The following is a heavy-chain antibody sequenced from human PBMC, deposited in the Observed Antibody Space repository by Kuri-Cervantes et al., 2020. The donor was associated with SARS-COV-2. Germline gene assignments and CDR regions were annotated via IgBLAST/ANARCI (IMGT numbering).Heavy chain of an antibody. D-gene: IGHD2-2*01. V-gene: IGHV4-39*01. CDR3: ARATLVRYFDC. CDR1: GGSVTSDYL. J-gene: IGHJ4*03. Sequence: SETLSLTCTVSGGSVTSDYLWGWIRQPPGKGLEWIGNSFYSGSTFYNPSLKSRVTISADTSKNQFSLELSSVTAADTAVYYCARATLVRYFDCLSQGTTVTVSS. CDR2: SFYSGST.